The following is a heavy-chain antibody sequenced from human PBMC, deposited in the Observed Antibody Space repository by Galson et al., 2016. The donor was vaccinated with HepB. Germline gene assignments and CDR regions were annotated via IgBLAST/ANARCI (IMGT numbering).Heavy chain of an antibody. J-gene: IGHJ1*01. CDR3: ARGFSDFWTGPPPR. CDR1: GYPFTDYY. D-gene: IGHD3/OR15-3a*01. Sequence: SVKVSCKASGYPFTDYYIQWVRQAPGQGLEWMGWINPNSGGSYCAQKFQGRVTMTRDTSISTVYMGLRSLRSDDTAVYYCARGFSDFWTGPPPRWGQGTPV. V-gene: IGHV1-2*02. CDR2: INPNSGGS.